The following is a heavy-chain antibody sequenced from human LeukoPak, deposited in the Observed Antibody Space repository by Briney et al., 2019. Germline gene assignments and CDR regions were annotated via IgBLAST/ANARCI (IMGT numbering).Heavy chain of an antibody. Sequence: PGGSLRLSCAASGFTFSSYSMNWVRQAPGKGLEWVSSISSSSSYIYYADSVKGRFTISRDNAKNSLYLQMNSLRAEDTAVYYCAREFLYYYDSSGYNFVYWGQGTLVTVSS. CDR2: ISSSSSYI. CDR1: GFTFSSYS. D-gene: IGHD3-22*01. J-gene: IGHJ4*02. V-gene: IGHV3-21*01. CDR3: AREFLYYYDSSGYNFVY.